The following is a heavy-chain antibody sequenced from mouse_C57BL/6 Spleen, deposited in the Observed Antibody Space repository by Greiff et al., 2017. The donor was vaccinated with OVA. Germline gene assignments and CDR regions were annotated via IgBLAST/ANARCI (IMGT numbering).Heavy chain of an antibody. CDR2: IYPGSGST. Sequence: VQLQQPGAELVKPGASVKMSCKASGYTFTSYWITWVKQRPGQGLEWIGDIYPGSGSTNYNEKFKSKATLTVDTSSSTAYMQLSSLTSEDSAVYYCARSGFYYSNYGYFDYWGQGTTLTVSS. V-gene: IGHV1-55*01. CDR1: GYTFTSYW. CDR3: ARSGFYYSNYGYFDY. D-gene: IGHD2-5*01. J-gene: IGHJ2*01.